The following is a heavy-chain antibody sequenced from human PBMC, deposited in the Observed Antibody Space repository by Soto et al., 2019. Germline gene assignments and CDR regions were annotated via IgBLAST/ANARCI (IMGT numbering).Heavy chain of an antibody. V-gene: IGHV3-53*01. J-gene: IGHJ4*02. CDR2: IYSTGTT. CDR3: ANDGRGSGSHYNSFGY. D-gene: IGHD3-10*01. CDR1: GFTVGNNY. Sequence: EVQLVESGGGLIQPGGSLKLSCAASGFTVGNNYMSWVRQAPGKGLEWVSLIYSTGTTKYADSVKGLFTVSRDNAKNTLYLQMNSLRAEDTAVYYCANDGRGSGSHYNSFGYWGQGTLVTVSS.